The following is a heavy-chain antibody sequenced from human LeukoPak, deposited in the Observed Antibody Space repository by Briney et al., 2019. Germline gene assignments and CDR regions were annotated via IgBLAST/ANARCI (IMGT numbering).Heavy chain of an antibody. V-gene: IGHV1-46*01. CDR2: INPSGGNT. J-gene: IGHJ3*02. CDR3: ARDQEVGDAFDI. CDR1: GYTFTSYY. D-gene: IGHD1-26*01. Sequence: ASVKVSCKASGYTFTSYYMHWVRQAPGQGLEWMGIINPSGGNTSYAQKFQGRVTMTRDTSTSTVYMELSSLRSEDTAVYYCARDQEVGDAFDIWGQGTMVTVSS.